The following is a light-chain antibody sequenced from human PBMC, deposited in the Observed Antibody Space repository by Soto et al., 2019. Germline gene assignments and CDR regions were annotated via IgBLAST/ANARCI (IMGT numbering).Light chain of an antibody. J-gene: IGLJ2*01. Sequence: QSALTQPPSASGSPGQSVTISCTGTSSDVGGYNYVSWYQQHPGKAPKLMIYEVSKRPSGVPDRFSGSKSGNTASLTVSGLQAEDEADYCCQSYDSSLSAVVFGGGTKLTVL. CDR2: EVS. CDR1: SSDVGGYNY. CDR3: QSYDSSLSAVV. V-gene: IGLV2-8*01.